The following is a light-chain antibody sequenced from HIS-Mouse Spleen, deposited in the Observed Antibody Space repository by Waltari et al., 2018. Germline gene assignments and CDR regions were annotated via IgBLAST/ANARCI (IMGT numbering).Light chain of an antibody. CDR1: SSAACGYNL. CDR3: CSYAGSSTWV. Sequence: QSALTQPASVSGSPGQSITISCTGTSSAACGYNLVSWYQQPPGKAPKLMVYEGSKRPSGVSNRFSGSKSGNTASLTISGLQAEDEADYYCCSYAGSSTWVFGGGTKLTVL. V-gene: IGLV2-23*01. CDR2: EGS. J-gene: IGLJ3*02.